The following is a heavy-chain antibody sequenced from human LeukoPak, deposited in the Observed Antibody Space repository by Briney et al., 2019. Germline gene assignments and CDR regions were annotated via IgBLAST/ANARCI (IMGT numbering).Heavy chain of an antibody. V-gene: IGHV4-59*01. Sequence: SETLSLTCTVSGDSISSYYWSWIRQPPGKGLEWIGYIYYSGSVYYSGSTNYNPSLKSRVTISLDTSKNQFSLKLSSVTAADTAVYYCARVGPGYFLGFDYWGQGTLVTVSS. CDR3: ARVGPGYFLGFDY. J-gene: IGHJ4*02. D-gene: IGHD3-9*01. CDR2: IYYSGSVYYSGST. CDR1: GDSISSYY.